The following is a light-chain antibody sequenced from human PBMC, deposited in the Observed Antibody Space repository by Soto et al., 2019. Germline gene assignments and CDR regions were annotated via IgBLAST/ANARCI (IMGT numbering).Light chain of an antibody. V-gene: IGKV1-5*03. CDR3: QQYNSYSTT. Sequence: DIQMTQSPASLSASVGDRVTITCRASQSISSWLALYQQKPGKAPKLLIYKASSLESGVPSRFSGSGSGTEFTPTISGLQPDDFATYYCQQYNSYSTTFGQGTKVDIK. CDR1: QSISSW. J-gene: IGKJ1*01. CDR2: KAS.